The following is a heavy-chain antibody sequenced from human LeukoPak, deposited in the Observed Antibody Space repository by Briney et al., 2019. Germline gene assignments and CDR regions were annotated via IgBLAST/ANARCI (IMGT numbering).Heavy chain of an antibody. Sequence: ASVKVSCKASGYTFSNYGITWVRQAPGQGLEWMGWISVYNGNTNYAQKVQGRVTMTADTSTSTAYMELKNLRFDDTAVYFCARSLRLYYYYYYYMDVWGKGTTVTVTS. V-gene: IGHV1-18*01. CDR2: ISVYNGNT. CDR3: ARSLRLYYYYYYYMDV. D-gene: IGHD4-17*01. CDR1: GYTFSNYG. J-gene: IGHJ6*03.